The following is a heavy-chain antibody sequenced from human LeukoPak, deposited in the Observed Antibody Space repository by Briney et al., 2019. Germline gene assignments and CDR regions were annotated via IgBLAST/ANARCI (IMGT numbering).Heavy chain of an antibody. CDR2: ISYDGSNN. V-gene: IGHV3-30*04. D-gene: IGHD3-22*01. CDR3: ARDPALVVVIWGYFDY. Sequence: GGSLRLSCAASGFTFSSYAMHRVRQAPGKGLEWVAVISYDGSNNYYADSVKGRFTISRDNSKNTLYLQMNSLRAEDTAVYYCARDPALVVVIWGYFDYWGQGTLVTVSS. CDR1: GFTFSSYA. J-gene: IGHJ4*02.